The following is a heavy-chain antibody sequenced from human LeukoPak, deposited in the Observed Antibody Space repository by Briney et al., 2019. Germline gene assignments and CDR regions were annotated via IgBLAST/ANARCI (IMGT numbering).Heavy chain of an antibody. J-gene: IGHJ5*02. Sequence: GASVKVSCKASVYTFTDYYMHWVRQAPGQGLEWMGWIHPNSGDTKSAQRFQGRVTMTRDTSISTAYMELTRLTSDDMAVYYCASYYGHYTRNWMDTWGQGTLVTVSS. CDR2: IHPNSGDT. CDR3: ASYYGHYTRNWMDT. CDR1: VYTFTDYY. D-gene: IGHD4-17*01. V-gene: IGHV1-2*02.